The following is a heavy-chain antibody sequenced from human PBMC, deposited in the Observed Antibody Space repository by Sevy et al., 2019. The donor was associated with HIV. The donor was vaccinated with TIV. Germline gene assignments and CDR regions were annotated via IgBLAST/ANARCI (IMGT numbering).Heavy chain of an antibody. Sequence: GGSLRLSCAASGFTFSSYWMHWVRQAPGKGLVWVSRINSDGSSTSYADSVNGRFTISRDNAKNTLYLQMNSLRAEDTAVYYCARVGIAAAGDYYYYMDVWGKGTTVTVSS. J-gene: IGHJ6*03. V-gene: IGHV3-74*01. CDR3: ARVGIAAAGDYYYYMDV. D-gene: IGHD6-13*01. CDR2: INSDGSST. CDR1: GFTFSSYW.